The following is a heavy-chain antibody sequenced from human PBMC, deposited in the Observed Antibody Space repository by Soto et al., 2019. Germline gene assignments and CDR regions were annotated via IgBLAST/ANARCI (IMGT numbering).Heavy chain of an antibody. V-gene: IGHV4-59*01. J-gene: IGHJ5*02. D-gene: IGHD3-22*01. Sequence: SETLSLTCTVSGGSISSYYWSWIRQPPGKGMEWIGYIYYSGSTKYNPSLKSRVTISVDTSKNEFSLKLSSVSAADTAVYYCARANVMYYYDSSGLWFDPWGQETLVT. CDR2: IYYSGST. CDR3: ARANVMYYYDSSGLWFDP. CDR1: GGSISSYY.